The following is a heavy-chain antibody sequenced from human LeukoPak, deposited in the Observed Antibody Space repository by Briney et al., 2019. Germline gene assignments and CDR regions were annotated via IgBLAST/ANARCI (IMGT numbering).Heavy chain of an antibody. CDR1: GGSISSYY. Sequence: SETLSLTCTVSGGSISSYYWSWIRQPPGKGLEWIGYIYYSGSTNYNPSLKSRVTISVDTSKNQFSLTLSSVTAADTAVYYCAGQPNYYDSSAWYYYGMDVWGQGTTVTVSS. D-gene: IGHD3-22*01. J-gene: IGHJ6*02. CDR3: AGQPNYYDSSAWYYYGMDV. V-gene: IGHV4-59*01. CDR2: IYYSGST.